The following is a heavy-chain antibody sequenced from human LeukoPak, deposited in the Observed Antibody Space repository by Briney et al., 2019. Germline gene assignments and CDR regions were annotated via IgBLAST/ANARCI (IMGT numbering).Heavy chain of an antibody. D-gene: IGHD7-27*01. CDR1: GGSFSGYY. Sequence: SETLSLTCAVYGGSFSGYYWSWIRQPPGKGLEWIGGINHSGSTNYNPSLKSRVTISVDTSKNQFSLKLSSVTAADTAVYCCARVLGTYFDYWGQGTLVTVSS. V-gene: IGHV4-34*01. J-gene: IGHJ4*02. CDR2: INHSGST. CDR3: ARVLGTYFDY.